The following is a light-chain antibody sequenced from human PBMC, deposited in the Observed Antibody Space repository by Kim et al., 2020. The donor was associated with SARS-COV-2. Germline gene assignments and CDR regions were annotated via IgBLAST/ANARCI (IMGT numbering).Light chain of an antibody. CDR2: QDS. CDR3: QAWDSSTTDVV. J-gene: IGLJ2*01. CDR1: KLGDKY. Sequence: PGQTASITCSGDKLGDKYACWYQQKPGQSPVLVIYQDSKRPSGIPERFSGSNSGNTATLTISGTQAMDEADYYCQAWDSSTTDVVFGGGTKLTVL. V-gene: IGLV3-1*01.